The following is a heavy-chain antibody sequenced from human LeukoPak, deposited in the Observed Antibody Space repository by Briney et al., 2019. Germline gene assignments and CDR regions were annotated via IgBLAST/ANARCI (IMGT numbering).Heavy chain of an antibody. V-gene: IGHV3-21*04. D-gene: IGHD3-10*01. Sequence: GGSLRLSCAASGFTFSSYSMNWVRQAPGKGLEWVSSISSSSSYIYYADSVKGRFTISRDNAKNSLYLQMNSLRAEDTALYYCARVSSGTGYYYYYYMDVWGKGTTVTVSS. CDR1: GFTFSSYS. CDR2: ISSSSSYI. CDR3: ARVSSGTGYYYYYYMDV. J-gene: IGHJ6*03.